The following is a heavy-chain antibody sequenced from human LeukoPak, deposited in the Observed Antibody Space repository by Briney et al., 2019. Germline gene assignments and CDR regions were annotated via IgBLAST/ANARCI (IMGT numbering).Heavy chain of an antibody. CDR2: ISGSGGST. J-gene: IGHJ4*02. CDR1: GFTFSSYA. Sequence: GGSLRLSCAASGFTFSSYAMSWVRQAPGKGLEWVSAISGSGGSTYYADSVKGRFTISRDNSKNTLYLQMNSPRAEDTAVYYCAKPRTPDYYDSSGHFDYWGQGTLVTVSS. CDR3: AKPRTPDYYDSSGHFDY. V-gene: IGHV3-23*01. D-gene: IGHD3-22*01.